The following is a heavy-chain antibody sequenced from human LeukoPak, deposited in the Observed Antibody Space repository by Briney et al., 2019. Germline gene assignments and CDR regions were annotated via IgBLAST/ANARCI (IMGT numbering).Heavy chain of an antibody. CDR2: ISSSGSTI. Sequence: GGSLRLSCAASGFTFSDYYMSWIRQAPGKGLEWVSYISSSGSTIYYADSVKGRFTISRDNAKNSLYLQMNSLRAEDTAVYYCAKDRDSSWYWDYWGQGTLVTVSS. D-gene: IGHD6-13*01. CDR3: AKDRDSSWYWDY. V-gene: IGHV3-11*01. J-gene: IGHJ4*02. CDR1: GFTFSDYY.